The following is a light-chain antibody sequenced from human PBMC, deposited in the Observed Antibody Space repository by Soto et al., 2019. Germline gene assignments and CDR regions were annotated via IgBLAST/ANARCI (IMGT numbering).Light chain of an antibody. V-gene: IGLV1-51*02. CDR3: GTWDSSLSGVV. CDR2: ENN. J-gene: IGLJ2*01. Sequence: SVLTQPPSVSAAPGQKVTISCSGSSSNIGNNYVSWYQQLPGTAPKLLIYENNKRPSGIPDRFSGSKSGTSATLGVTGLQTGDEAEYYCGTWDSSLSGVVFGGGTKLTVL. CDR1: SSNIGNNY.